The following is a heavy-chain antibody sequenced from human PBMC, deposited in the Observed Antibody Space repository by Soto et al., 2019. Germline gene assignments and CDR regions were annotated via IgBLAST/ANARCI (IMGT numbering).Heavy chain of an antibody. J-gene: IGHJ5*02. CDR3: ARGRGAMALNWFDP. V-gene: IGHV4-34*01. CDR2: INHSGST. D-gene: IGHD5-18*01. Sequence: SETLSLTCSFYGGSFSGYYWSWIRQPPGKGLEWIGEINHSGSTNYNPSLKSRVTISVDTSKNQFSLKLSSVTAADTAVYYCARGRGAMALNWFDPWGQGTLVTVSS. CDR1: GGSFSGYY.